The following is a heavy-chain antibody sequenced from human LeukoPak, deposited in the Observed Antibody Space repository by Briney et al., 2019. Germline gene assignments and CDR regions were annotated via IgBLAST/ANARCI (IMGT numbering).Heavy chain of an antibody. CDR3: ARQHYVYSGSDY. Sequence: SETLSLTCTVPGGSASSNDYYWGWIRQPPGKRPERIGRIYPSGRSYYTPSLEDPVTLCVDTFKNQFSLGWTADTAADMGVYAFARQHYVYSGSDYGGRGVLVSVSS. D-gene: IGHD5-12*01. CDR1: GGSASSNDYY. V-gene: IGHV4-39*01. J-gene: IGHJ4*02. CDR2: IYPSGRS.